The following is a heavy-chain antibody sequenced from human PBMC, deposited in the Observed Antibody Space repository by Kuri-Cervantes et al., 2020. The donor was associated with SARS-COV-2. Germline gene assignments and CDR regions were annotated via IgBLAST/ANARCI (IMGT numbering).Heavy chain of an antibody. V-gene: IGHV3-74*01. Sequence: GESLKISCAASGFTFSSYWMHWVRQAPGKGLVWVSRINSDGSSTSYADSVKGRFTISRDNAKNTLHLQMNSLRAEDTAVYYCARAGITGTTFYFDYWGQGTLVTVSS. J-gene: IGHJ4*02. CDR3: ARAGITGTTFYFDY. CDR1: GFTFSSYW. D-gene: IGHD1-7*01. CDR2: INSDGSST.